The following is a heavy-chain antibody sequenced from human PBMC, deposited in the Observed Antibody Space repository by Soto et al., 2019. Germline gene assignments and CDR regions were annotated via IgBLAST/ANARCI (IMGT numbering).Heavy chain of an antibody. CDR1: GFTFSAYS. V-gene: IGHV3-48*04. Sequence: EVQLVESGGGLVQPGGSLRLSCAASGFTFSAYSMNWVRQAPGKGLEWVSFIGSNGSGTYYADSVMGRFTISRDNARNSVYMQMDSLRADDAAVYHCARARPASGPADALDIWGQGTVVTVSS. CDR3: ARARPASGPADALDI. CDR2: IGSNGSGT. D-gene: IGHD2-2*01. J-gene: IGHJ3*02.